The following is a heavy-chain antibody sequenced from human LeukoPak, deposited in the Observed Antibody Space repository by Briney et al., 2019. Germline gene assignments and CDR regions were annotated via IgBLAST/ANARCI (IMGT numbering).Heavy chain of an antibody. J-gene: IGHJ4*02. CDR1: GFTFSSYN. CDR2: ISSSSSYI. V-gene: IGHV3-21*01. CDR3: AREVYGGNSDGTFDY. D-gene: IGHD4-23*01. Sequence: PGGSLRLSCAASGFTFSSYNMNWVRQAPGKGLEWVSSISSSSSYIYYADSVKGRFTISRDNAKNSLYLQMNSLRAEDTAVYYCAREVYGGNSDGTFDYWGQGTLSPSPQ.